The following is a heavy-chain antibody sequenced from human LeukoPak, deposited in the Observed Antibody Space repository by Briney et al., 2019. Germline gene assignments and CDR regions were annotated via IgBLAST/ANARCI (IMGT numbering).Heavy chain of an antibody. CDR1: GDSVSSNSAA. V-gene: IGHV6-1*01. Sequence: SQTLSLTCAISGDSVSSNSAAWNWIRQSPSRGLEWLGRTYYRSKWYNDYAVSVKSRITINPDTSKNQFSLQPNSVTPEDTAVYYCARDGILTGYYRYYYYYMDVWGKGTTVTISS. CDR3: ARDGILTGYYRYYYYYMDV. CDR2: TYYRSKWYN. D-gene: IGHD3-9*01. J-gene: IGHJ6*03.